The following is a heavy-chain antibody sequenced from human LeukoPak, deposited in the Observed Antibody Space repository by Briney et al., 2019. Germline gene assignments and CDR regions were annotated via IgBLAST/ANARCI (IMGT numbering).Heavy chain of an antibody. Sequence: SVKVSCKASGYTFTSYGISWVRQAPGQGLEWMGGIIPIFGTANYAQKFQGRVTITTDESTSTAYMELSSLRSEDTAVYYCAKDFGDLASLDYWGQGTLVTVSS. J-gene: IGHJ4*02. D-gene: IGHD3-3*01. CDR3: AKDFGDLASLDY. CDR2: IIPIFGTA. CDR1: GYTFTSYG. V-gene: IGHV1-69*05.